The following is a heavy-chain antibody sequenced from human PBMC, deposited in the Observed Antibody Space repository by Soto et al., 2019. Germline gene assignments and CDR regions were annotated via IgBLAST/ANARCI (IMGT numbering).Heavy chain of an antibody. CDR3: ARPYSPSRYPHGMDV. CDR1: GISFSDAW. D-gene: IGHD6-13*01. J-gene: IGHJ6*04. Sequence: GGSLRLSCVGSGISFSDAWMSWVRQAPGRGLEWVGFITTTAYGGTIEYAASVKGRFTISRDDSKAIAYLQMNSLKIEDTAVFYCARPYSPSRYPHGMDVWGKGATVTVS. V-gene: IGHV3-49*04. CDR2: ITTTAYGGTI.